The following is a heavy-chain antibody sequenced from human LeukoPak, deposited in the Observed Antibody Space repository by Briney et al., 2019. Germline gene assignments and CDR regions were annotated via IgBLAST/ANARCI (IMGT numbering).Heavy chain of an antibody. D-gene: IGHD1-26*01. V-gene: IGHV4-61*08. J-gene: IGHJ3*02. CDR3: ARLVWDPDAFDI. CDR2: IYYSGRT. CDR1: GGSISSGDYY. Sequence: SETLSLTCTVSGGSISSGDYYWSWIRQPPGKDLEWIGYIYYSGRTNYNPSLKSRVTISVDTSKNQFSLKLSSVTAADTAVYYCARLVWDPDAFDIWGQGTMVTVSS.